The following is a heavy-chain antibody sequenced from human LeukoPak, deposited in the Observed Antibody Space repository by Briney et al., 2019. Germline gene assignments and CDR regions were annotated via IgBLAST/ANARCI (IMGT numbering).Heavy chain of an antibody. CDR1: GYSFPTYW. CDR3: ARPPSRGYSSSFEY. J-gene: IGHJ4*02. D-gene: IGHD2-2*03. V-gene: IGHV5-51*01. Sequence: GESLKISCKGSGYSFPTYWIAWVRQLPGKGLEWMGIIYPDESNTRYSPSFQGQVTISADKSISTAYLQWSSLKASDTAMYYCARPPSRGYSSSFEYWGQGTLVTVSS. CDR2: IYPDESNT.